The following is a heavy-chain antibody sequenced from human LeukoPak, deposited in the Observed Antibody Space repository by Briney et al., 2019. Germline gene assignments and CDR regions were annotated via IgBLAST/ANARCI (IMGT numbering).Heavy chain of an antibody. V-gene: IGHV4-30-2*01. Sequence: SQTLSLTCAVSGGSTSSGGYSWSWIRQPPGKGLEWIGYIYHSGSTYYNPSLKSRVTISVDRSKNQFSLKLSSVTAADTAVYYCARVRYGDYLDYWGQGTLVTVSS. CDR3: ARVRYGDYLDY. CDR2: IYHSGST. CDR1: GGSTSSGGYS. J-gene: IGHJ4*02. D-gene: IGHD4-17*01.